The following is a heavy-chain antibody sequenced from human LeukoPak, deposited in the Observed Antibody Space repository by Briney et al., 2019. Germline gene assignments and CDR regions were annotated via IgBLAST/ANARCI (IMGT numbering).Heavy chain of an antibody. Sequence: ASVKVSCKASVYTFTGYYMHWVRQAPGQGLEWMGWINPNSGGTNYAQKFQGRVTMTRDTSISTAYMELSRLRSDDTAVYYCARDLRYCSSTSCYGRAFDIWGQGTMVTVSS. CDR2: INPNSGGT. J-gene: IGHJ3*02. D-gene: IGHD2-2*01. CDR3: ARDLRYCSSTSCYGRAFDI. CDR1: VYTFTGYY. V-gene: IGHV1-2*02.